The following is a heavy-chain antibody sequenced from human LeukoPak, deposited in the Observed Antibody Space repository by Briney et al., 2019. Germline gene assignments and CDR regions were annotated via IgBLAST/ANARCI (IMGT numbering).Heavy chain of an antibody. D-gene: IGHD3-16*01. CDR3: AREGYVPKHGFDI. J-gene: IGHJ3*02. V-gene: IGHV3-33*01. CDR2: IWYDGSNK. CDR1: GSTFSNYG. Sequence: GGSLRLSCAASGSTFSNYGMHWVRQAPGKGLEWVAGIWYDGSNKYYADSVKGRFTISRDNSKKTLYLQMNSLRVEDTAVYYCAREGYVPKHGFDIWGQGTMVTVSS.